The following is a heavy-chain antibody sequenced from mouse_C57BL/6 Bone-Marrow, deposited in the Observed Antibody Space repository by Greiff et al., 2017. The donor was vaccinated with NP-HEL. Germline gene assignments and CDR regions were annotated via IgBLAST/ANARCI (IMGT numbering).Heavy chain of an antibody. J-gene: IGHJ1*03. D-gene: IGHD1-1*01. V-gene: IGHV5-4*03. Sequence: EVMLVESGGGLVKPGGSLKLSCAASGFTFSSYAMSWVRQTPEKRLEWVATISDGGRYTYYPDNVKGRFTISRDNAKNNLYLQMSHLKSEDTAMYYCARGEVIYYYGDWYFDVWGTGTTVTVSS. CDR2: ISDGGRYT. CDR1: GFTFSSYA. CDR3: ARGEVIYYYGDWYFDV.